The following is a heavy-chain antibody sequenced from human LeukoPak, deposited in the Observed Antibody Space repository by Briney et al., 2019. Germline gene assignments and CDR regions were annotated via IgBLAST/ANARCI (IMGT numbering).Heavy chain of an antibody. CDR1: GGTFSSYA. D-gene: IGHD3-22*01. Sequence: ASVKVSCKASGGTFSSYAISWVRQAPGQGLEWMGGIIPIFGTANYAQKFQGRVTITADKSTSTAYMELSSLRSEDTAVYYCARAGYYDSSGPPYFDYWGQGTLVTVSS. CDR2: IIPIFGTA. J-gene: IGHJ4*02. CDR3: ARAGYYDSSGPPYFDY. V-gene: IGHV1-69*06.